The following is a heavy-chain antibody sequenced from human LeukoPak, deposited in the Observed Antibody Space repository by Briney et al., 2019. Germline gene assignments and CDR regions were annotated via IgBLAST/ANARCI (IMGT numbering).Heavy chain of an antibody. CDR1: GLTFSSYA. CDR3: ARPTPSFSSGWYNPYFDY. D-gene: IGHD6-19*01. V-gene: IGHV3-30*04. Sequence: PGGSLRLSCAASGLTFSSYAMHWVRQAPGRGLDWVAVISYDGNNKYYADSVKGRFTISRDNSKNTLYLQMNSLRAEDTAVYYCARPTPSFSSGWYNPYFDYWGQGTLVTVSS. J-gene: IGHJ4*02. CDR2: ISYDGNNK.